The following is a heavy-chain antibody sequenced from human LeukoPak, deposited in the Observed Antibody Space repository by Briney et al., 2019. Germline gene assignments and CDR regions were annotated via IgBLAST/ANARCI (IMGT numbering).Heavy chain of an antibody. J-gene: IGHJ5*02. CDR1: GGSFSGYY. V-gene: IGHV4-31*11. Sequence: SETLSLTCAVYGGSFSGYYWSWIRQHPGKGLEWIGYIYYSGSTYYNPSLKSRVTISVDTSKNQFSLKLSSVTAADTAVYYCARVSDIVVVPANNWFDPWGQGTLVTVSS. CDR2: IYYSGST. CDR3: ARVSDIVVVPANNWFDP. D-gene: IGHD2-2*01.